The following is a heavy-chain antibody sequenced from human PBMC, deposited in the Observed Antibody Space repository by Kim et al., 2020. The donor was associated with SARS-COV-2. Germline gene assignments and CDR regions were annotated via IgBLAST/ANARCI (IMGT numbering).Heavy chain of an antibody. J-gene: IGHJ4*02. V-gene: IGHV4-30-2*04. D-gene: IGHD3-10*01. CDR3: ARDEREVLWFGELFGY. Sequence: PKIRVTISVATSKNQFSLKLSSVTAADTAVYYCARDEREVLWFGELFGYWGQGTLVTVSS.